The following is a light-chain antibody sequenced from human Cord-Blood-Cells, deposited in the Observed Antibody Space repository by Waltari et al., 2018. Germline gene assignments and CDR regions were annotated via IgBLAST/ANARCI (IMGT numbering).Light chain of an antibody. Sequence: EIVLTQSPATLSLSQGARATLSCRASQSVSSYLAWYQQKPGQAPRLLINDASTRATGIPARFSVSGSGTDFTLTISSLEPEDFAVYYCQQRSNWPYTFGQGTKLEIK. CDR2: DAS. CDR1: QSVSSY. V-gene: IGKV3-11*01. J-gene: IGKJ2*01. CDR3: QQRSNWPYT.